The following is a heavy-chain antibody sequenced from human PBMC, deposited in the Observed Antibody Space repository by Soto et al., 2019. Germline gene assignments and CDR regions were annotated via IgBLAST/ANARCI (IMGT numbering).Heavy chain of an antibody. Sequence: SETLSLTCTVSGGSISSSFYYWAWIRQSPGEGLEWIGSVSYTGGTYYNPSLKSRVTISQDTSTNQFSLKLTSVTAADTAVYYCARHDWNDYYGMDVWGQGTTVTVSS. V-gene: IGHV4-39*01. D-gene: IGHD1-1*01. CDR3: ARHDWNDYYGMDV. CDR1: GGSISSSFYY. J-gene: IGHJ6*02. CDR2: VSYTGGT.